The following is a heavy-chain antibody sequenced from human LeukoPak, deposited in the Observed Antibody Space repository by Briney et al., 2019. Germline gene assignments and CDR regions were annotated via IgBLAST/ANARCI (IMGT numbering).Heavy chain of an antibody. CDR2: ISGTSSYI. J-gene: IGHJ3*02. CDR1: GFNFSSYS. Sequence: PGGSLRLSCAASGFNFSSYSMNWVRQAPGKGLEWVSSISGTSSYIYYADSVRGRFTISRGNAKNSLYLQMNSLRAEDTAVFYCARDGTFDIWGQGTMVTVSS. CDR3: ARDGTFDI. V-gene: IGHV3-21*01.